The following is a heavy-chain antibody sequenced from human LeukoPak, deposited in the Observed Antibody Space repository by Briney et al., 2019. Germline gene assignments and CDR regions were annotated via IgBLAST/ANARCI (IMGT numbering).Heavy chain of an antibody. J-gene: IGHJ4*02. CDR1: GYTFTGYY. CDR2: INPNSGGT. CDR3: ARGLRGSPAFDY. D-gene: IGHD2-2*01. Sequence: ASVKVSCKASGYTFTGYYIHWARQAPGQGLEWMGWINPNSGGTNYAQKFQGRVTMTRNTSINTAYMELSRLRSDDTAVYYCARGLRGSPAFDYWGQGTLVTVSS. V-gene: IGHV1-2*02.